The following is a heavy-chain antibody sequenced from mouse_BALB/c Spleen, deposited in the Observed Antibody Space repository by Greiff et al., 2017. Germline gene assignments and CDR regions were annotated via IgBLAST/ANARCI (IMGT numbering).Heavy chain of an antibody. V-gene: IGHV5-17*02. CDR1: GFTFSSFG. CDR2: ISSGSSTI. D-gene: IGHD2-4*01. J-gene: IGHJ4*01. CDR3: ARYDYDDYAMDY. Sequence: DVMLVESGGGLVQPGGSRKLSCAASGFTFSSFGMHWVRQAPEKGLEWVAYISSGSSTIYYADTVKGRFTISRDNPKNTLFLQMTSLRSEDTAMYYCARYDYDDYAMDYWGQGTSVTVSS.